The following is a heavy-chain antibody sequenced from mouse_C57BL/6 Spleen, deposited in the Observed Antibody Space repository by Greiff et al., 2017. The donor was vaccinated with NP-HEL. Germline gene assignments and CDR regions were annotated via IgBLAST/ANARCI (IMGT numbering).Heavy chain of an antibody. CDR3: TKGYYSNDEAWYAY. CDR2: IDPETGGT. V-gene: IGHV1-15*01. J-gene: IGHJ3*01. D-gene: IGHD2-12*01. Sequence: VQLQQSGAELVRPGASVTLSCKASGYTFTDYEMHWVKQTPVHGLEWIGAIDPETGGTAYNQKFKGKAILTADKSSSTAYMELRSLTSEDSAVYYCTKGYYSNDEAWYAYWGQGTLVTVSA. CDR1: GYTFTDYE.